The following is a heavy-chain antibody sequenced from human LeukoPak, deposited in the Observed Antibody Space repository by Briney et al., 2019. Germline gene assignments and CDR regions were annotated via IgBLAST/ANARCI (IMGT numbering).Heavy chain of an antibody. CDR1: GYTLTSYG. J-gene: IGHJ6*02. D-gene: IGHD5-12*01. V-gene: IGHV1-18*01. CDR2: IIAYNGNT. CDR3: ARDPNSGYEYYYYGMDV. Sequence: ASVKVSCKASGYTLTSYGISWLRQAPGQGLEWMGWIIAYNGNTNYAQKLQGRVTMTTDTSTSTAYMELRSLRSDDTAVYYCARDPNSGYEYYYYGMDVWGQGTTVTVSS.